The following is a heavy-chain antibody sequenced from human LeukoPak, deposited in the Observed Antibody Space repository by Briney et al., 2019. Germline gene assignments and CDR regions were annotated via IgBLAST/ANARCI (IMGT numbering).Heavy chain of an antibody. CDR2: IYYSGST. J-gene: IGHJ4*02. Sequence: PSETLSLTCTVSGGSISSYYWIWLRQPPGRGLEWSGYIYYSGSTNYNPSLKSRVTISVDTSKNQFSLKLSSVTDADTAVYYCARSELLWDFDYWGQGTLVTVSS. CDR1: GGSISSYY. CDR3: ARSELLWDFDY. D-gene: IGHD1-26*01. V-gene: IGHV4-59*01.